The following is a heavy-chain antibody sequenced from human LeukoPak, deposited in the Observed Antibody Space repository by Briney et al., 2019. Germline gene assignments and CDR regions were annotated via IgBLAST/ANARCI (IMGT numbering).Heavy chain of an antibody. Sequence: SETLSLTCAVYGGSLSGYYWSWIRQPPGKWLEWIGEINHGGSTNYNPSLKSRVTISVDTSKNQFSLKLTSVTAADTAVYYCARGMAVAGRGNWFDPWGQGTLVTVSS. CDR2: INHGGST. CDR1: GGSLSGYY. D-gene: IGHD6-19*01. J-gene: IGHJ5*02. CDR3: ARGMAVAGRGNWFDP. V-gene: IGHV4-34*01.